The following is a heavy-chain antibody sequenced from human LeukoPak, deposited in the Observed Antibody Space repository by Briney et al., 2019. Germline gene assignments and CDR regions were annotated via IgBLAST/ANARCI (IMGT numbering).Heavy chain of an antibody. J-gene: IGHJ4*02. V-gene: IGHV3-7*01. CDR3: VRDRGISFYFDY. D-gene: IGHD3-16*02. Sequence: GGSLRLTCEASGVTFSTQWLSWVRQAPGKGLEWVAIGNQGGTEKYYVDSVKGRFTISRDNAENSLYLQMNSLRADDTAVYYCVRDRGISFYFDYWGQGTLVTVSS. CDR2: GNQGGTEK. CDR1: GVTFSTQW.